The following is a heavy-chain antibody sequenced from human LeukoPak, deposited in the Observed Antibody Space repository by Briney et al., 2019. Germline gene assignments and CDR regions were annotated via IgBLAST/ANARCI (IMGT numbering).Heavy chain of an antibody. J-gene: IGHJ4*02. V-gene: IGHV5-51*01. D-gene: IGHD3-10*01. CDR1: GYSFTSYW. CDR3: ARSRMVRGVLLDY. CDR2: IYPGDSDT. Sequence: GESLKISCKGSGYSFTSYWIGWVRQMPGKGLEWMGIIYPGDSDTRYSPSSQGQVTISADKSISTDYLQWSSLKASDTAMYYCARSRMVRGVLLDYWGQGTLVTVSS.